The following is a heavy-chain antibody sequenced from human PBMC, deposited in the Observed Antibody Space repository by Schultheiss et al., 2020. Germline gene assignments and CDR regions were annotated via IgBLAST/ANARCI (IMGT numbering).Heavy chain of an antibody. J-gene: IGHJ6*03. D-gene: IGHD5-12*01. V-gene: IGHV4-61*02. CDR3: ARERGGGYDFGYYYMDV. CDR2: IYASGST. Sequence: SETLSLTCTVSGGSISSGNYYWSWIRQPAGKGLEWIGRIYASGSTNYNPSLTSRVTISVDTSKNQFSLQLNSVTPEDTAVYYCARERGGGYDFGYYYMDVWGKGTTVTVSS. CDR1: GGSISSGNYY.